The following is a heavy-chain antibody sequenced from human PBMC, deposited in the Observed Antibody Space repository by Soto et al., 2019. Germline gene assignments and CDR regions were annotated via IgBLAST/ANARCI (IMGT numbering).Heavy chain of an antibody. CDR2: IYYSGST. CDR1: GGSISSGGYY. D-gene: IGHD3-22*01. CDR3: ARDAPDVGYCFDY. V-gene: IGHV4-31*03. Sequence: QVQLQESGPGLVRPSQTLSLTCTVSGGSISSGGYYWSWIRQHPGKGLEWIGYIYYSGSTYYNPSLKMRVTMSEYMYNDQFFLIMSSVTAAETAVYYCARDAPDVGYCFDYWGQGTLVTVSS. J-gene: IGHJ4*02.